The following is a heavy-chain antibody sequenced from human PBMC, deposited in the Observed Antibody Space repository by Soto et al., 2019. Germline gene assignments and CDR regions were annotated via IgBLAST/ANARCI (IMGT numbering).Heavy chain of an antibody. CDR2: INAGNGNT. J-gene: IGHJ6*02. V-gene: IGHV1-3*01. CDR3: ARDPGFGDGMDV. CDR1: GYTFTSYA. Sequence: QVQRVQSGAEVKKPGASVKVSCKASGYTFTSYAMHWVRQAPGQRLEWMGWINAGNGNTKYSQKFQGRVTITRDTSASTAYMELSSLRSEDTAVYYCARDPGFGDGMDVWGQGTTVTVSS. D-gene: IGHD3-10*01.